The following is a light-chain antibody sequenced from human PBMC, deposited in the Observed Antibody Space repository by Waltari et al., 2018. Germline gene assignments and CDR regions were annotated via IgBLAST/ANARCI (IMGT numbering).Light chain of an antibody. CDR2: VNSDGSH. Sequence: QLVVTQSPSASAPLGASVKLTCTLSSGHSSNVIAWLQPRPEKGPRYLMKVNSDGSHSKGDEIPDRFSGSSSGAERYLTISSLQSYDEADYYCETGGHGTWVFGGGTKLTVL. V-gene: IGLV4-69*01. CDR3: ETGGHGTWV. CDR1: SGHSSNV. J-gene: IGLJ3*02.